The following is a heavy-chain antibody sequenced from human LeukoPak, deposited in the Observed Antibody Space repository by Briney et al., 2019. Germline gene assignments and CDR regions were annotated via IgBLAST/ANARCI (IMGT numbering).Heavy chain of an antibody. V-gene: IGHV3-33*01. CDR1: AFIFSSDG. J-gene: IGHJ6*04. CDR3: ARDPYSSGRGYYGMDV. D-gene: IGHD6-25*01. CDR2: IWYDGSNK. Sequence: PGRSLKLYCAAPAFIFSSDGMHWVRQAPGKGLEWVAVIWYDGSNKYYADSVKGRFTISRDNSKNMLYLKMNSLRAEDTAVYSCARDPYSSGRGYYGMDVWGKGTTVTVSS.